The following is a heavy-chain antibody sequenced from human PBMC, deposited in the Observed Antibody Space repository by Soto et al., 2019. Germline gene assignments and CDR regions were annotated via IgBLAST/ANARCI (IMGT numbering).Heavy chain of an antibody. J-gene: IGHJ4*02. Sequence: EVQLLESGGGLVQPGGSLRLSCAASGFTFSSYAMSWVRQAPGKGLEWVSAISGSGGSTYYADSVKGRFTISRDNSKNTLYLQMNSPRAEDTAVYYCAKDGTYYYDSSGYYYGGDYFDYWGQGTLVTVSS. D-gene: IGHD3-22*01. V-gene: IGHV3-23*01. CDR1: GFTFSSYA. CDR3: AKDGTYYYDSSGYYYGGDYFDY. CDR2: ISGSGGST.